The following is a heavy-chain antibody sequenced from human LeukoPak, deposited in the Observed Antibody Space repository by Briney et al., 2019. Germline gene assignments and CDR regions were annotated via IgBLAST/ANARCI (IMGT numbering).Heavy chain of an antibody. CDR3: ARDLYVYNYYGSGDHGGHYYYYMDV. D-gene: IGHD3-10*01. V-gene: IGHV3-73*01. J-gene: IGHJ6*03. CDR1: GFTFSDSN. Sequence: GGSLRLSCAASGFTFSDSNMHWVRQASGKGLEWVGRITNKAKSYATAYTASVKGRFTISRDDSKNMAYLQMNSLKTADTAVYYCARDLYVYNYYGSGDHGGHYYYYMDVWGKGTTVTISS. CDR2: ITNKAKSYAT.